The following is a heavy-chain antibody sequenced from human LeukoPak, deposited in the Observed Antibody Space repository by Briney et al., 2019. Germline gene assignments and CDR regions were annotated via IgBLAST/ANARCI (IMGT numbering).Heavy chain of an antibody. CDR1: GGSISSGSYY. D-gene: IGHD2-21*01. J-gene: IGHJ4*02. Sequence: SQTLSLTCTVSGGSISSGSYYWSWIRQPAGKGLEWIGRIYTSGSTNYNPSLKSRVTISVDTSKNQFSLKLSSVTAADTAVYYCARASILWWWGLDYWGQGTLVTVSS. V-gene: IGHV4-61*02. CDR3: ARASILWWWGLDY. CDR2: IYTSGST.